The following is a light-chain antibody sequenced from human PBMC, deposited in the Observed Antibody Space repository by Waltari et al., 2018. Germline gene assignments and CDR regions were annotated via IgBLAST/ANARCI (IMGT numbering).Light chain of an antibody. CDR1: QSVSSSY. V-gene: IGKV3-20*01. Sequence: EIVLTQSPGTLSLSPGERATLSCRASQSVSSSYLAWYQQKPGQAPRLLSYGASSRATGIPDRFSGSGSGTDFTLTISRLEPEDFAVYYCQQYGSSTGFTFGPGTKVDIK. CDR2: GAS. CDR3: QQYGSSTGFT. J-gene: IGKJ3*01.